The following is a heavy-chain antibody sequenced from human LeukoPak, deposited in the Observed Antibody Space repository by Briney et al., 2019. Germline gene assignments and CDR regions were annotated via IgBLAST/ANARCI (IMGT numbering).Heavy chain of an antibody. CDR1: GYTFTGYY. J-gene: IGHJ5*02. V-gene: IGHV1-2*02. D-gene: IGHD3-10*01. Sequence: ASVKVSCKASGYTFTGYYMHWVRQAPGQGLEWMGWINPNSGGTNYAQKFQGRVTMTRDTSIRTAYMELSRLRSDDTAVYYCARDREYYYGSGGYYIWFDPWGQGTLVTVSS. CDR3: ARDREYYYGSGGYYIWFDP. CDR2: INPNSGGT.